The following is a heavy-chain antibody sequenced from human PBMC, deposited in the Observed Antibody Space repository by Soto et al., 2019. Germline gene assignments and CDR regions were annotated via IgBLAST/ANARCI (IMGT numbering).Heavy chain of an antibody. V-gene: IGHV4-59*01. Sequence: AVILPLTSTLSSRKTRNYYCRLIRQHHGKGLERTVHIYYSGSTNYNPPRKIRGTISVDTFKNQFFLKLSSGTAADTAVYYCARQMDRGYDCWSGYYSYYYYYGMDGWGQGTTVTVSS. CDR1: SRKTRNYY. CDR2: IYYSGST. CDR3: ARQMDRGYDCWSGYYSYYYYYGMDG. J-gene: IGHJ6*02. D-gene: IGHD3-3*01.